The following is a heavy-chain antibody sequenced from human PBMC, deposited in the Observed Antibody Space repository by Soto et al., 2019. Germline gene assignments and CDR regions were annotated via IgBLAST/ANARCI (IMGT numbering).Heavy chain of an antibody. CDR1: GGTFDHAA. D-gene: IGHD2-15*01. Sequence: QVQLVQSGAEVKKPGSSVKVSCEAPGGTFDHAAITWVRQAPGQGLEWMGGIKPMFNSTHYAQKFRGRVTITADGATSPAFWEVRGLRADDKVVYYCERQILADDYWGQGTLLIVSS. CDR3: ERQILADDY. CDR2: IKPMFNST. J-gene: IGHJ4*02. V-gene: IGHV1-69*01.